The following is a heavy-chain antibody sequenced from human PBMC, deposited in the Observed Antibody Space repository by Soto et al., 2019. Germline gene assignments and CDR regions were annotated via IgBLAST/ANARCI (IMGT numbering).Heavy chain of an antibody. CDR3: ARVSLVGPSGGRYFDY. Sequence: EVQLVESGGGLVQPGGSLRLSCAASGFTFSAHYMDWVRQAPGKGLEWVGRIKNKANSYTTEYAASVEGRFTISREYSQTSLYLQMNSLKTEDTAVYYCARVSLVGPSGGRYFDYWGQGSQVAVSS. D-gene: IGHD1-26*01. CDR1: GFTFSAHY. J-gene: IGHJ4*02. CDR2: IKNKANSYTT. V-gene: IGHV3-72*01.